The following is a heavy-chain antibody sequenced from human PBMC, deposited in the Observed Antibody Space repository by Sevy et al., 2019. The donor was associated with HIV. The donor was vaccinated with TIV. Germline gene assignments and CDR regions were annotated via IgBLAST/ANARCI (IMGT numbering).Heavy chain of an antibody. Sequence: SETLSLTCTVSGGSISSYYWSWIRQPPGKGLEWIGYIYYSGSTKYNPSLKSRVTISVDTSKNQFSLKLSSVTAADTAVYYCATDRSGDYLSGFDYWGQGTLVTVSS. CDR3: ATDRSGDYLSGFDY. CDR1: GGSISSYY. CDR2: IYYSGST. D-gene: IGHD4-17*01. V-gene: IGHV4-59*01. J-gene: IGHJ4*02.